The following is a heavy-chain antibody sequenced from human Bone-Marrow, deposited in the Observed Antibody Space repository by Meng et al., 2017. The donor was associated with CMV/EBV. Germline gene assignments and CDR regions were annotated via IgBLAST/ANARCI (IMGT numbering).Heavy chain of an antibody. J-gene: IGHJ6*02. V-gene: IGHV1-3*02. CDR1: GYTFTSYA. CDR2: SNAGNGNT. CDR3: ARDPHLEWSPYYGMDV. D-gene: IGHD3-3*01. Sequence: ASVKVSCKASGYTFTSYAMHWVRQAPGQRLEWMGWSNAGNGNTKYSQEFQGRVTITRDTSASTAYMELSSLRSEDMAVYYCARDPHLEWSPYYGMDVWGQGTTVTVSS.